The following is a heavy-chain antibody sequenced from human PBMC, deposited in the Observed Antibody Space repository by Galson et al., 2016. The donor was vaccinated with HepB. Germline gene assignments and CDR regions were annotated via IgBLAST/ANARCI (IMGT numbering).Heavy chain of an antibody. CDR1: GYTFTSYA. V-gene: IGHV1-3*01. D-gene: IGHD1-14*01. J-gene: IGHJ6*02. CDR2: INAANGNT. CDR3: ARGRNGMDV. Sequence: SVKVSCKASGYTFTSYAIHWVRQAPGQRLEWMGWINAANGNTKYSQKFQGRVTITRDASATTAYMELSSLRSEDTAVYHCARGRNGMDVWGQGTTVTVSS.